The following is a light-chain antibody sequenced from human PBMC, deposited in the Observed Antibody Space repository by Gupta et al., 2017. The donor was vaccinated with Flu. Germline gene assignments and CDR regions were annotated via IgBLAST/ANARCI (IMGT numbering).Light chain of an antibody. CDR3: ACWDDALSVWV. CDR1: RSNIGRNY. Sequence: QSVLTQPPSTSGTPGQTVTIPCSGGRSNIGRNYICWYHQLPGTAPKLLIYRNSLRPSGVPDRFSGSKSDTSGSLSISGPRADDEGDYYCACWDDALSVWVFGGGTTVTVL. V-gene: IGLV1-47*01. J-gene: IGLJ3*02. CDR2: RNS.